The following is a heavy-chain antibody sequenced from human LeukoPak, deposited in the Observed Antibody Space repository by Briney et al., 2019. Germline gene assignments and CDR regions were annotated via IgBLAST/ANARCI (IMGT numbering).Heavy chain of an antibody. J-gene: IGHJ3*02. Sequence: PGGSLRLSCAASGFTFSSYAMHWVRQAPGKGLEWVSGISWDSAAIGYADSVRGRFTLSRDNAKNSLFLQMSSLRVEDTALYYCTKRARMGIAAAGDGFHIWGQGTMVTVSS. V-gene: IGHV3-9*01. CDR1: GFTFSSYA. CDR3: TKRARMGIAAAGDGFHI. D-gene: IGHD6-13*01. CDR2: ISWDSAAI.